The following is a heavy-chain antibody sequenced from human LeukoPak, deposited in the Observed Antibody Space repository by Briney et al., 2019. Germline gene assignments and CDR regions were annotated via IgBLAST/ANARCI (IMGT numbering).Heavy chain of an antibody. V-gene: IGHV4-34*01. J-gene: IGHJ4*02. CDR3: ARVRHGYFDY. D-gene: IGHD1-1*01. CDR1: GGSFSGYY. Sequence: SETLSLTCAVYGGSFSGYYWSWIRQPPGKGLEWIGEINHSGSTNYNPSLKSRVTISVDTSKNQFSLKLSSVTAADTAVYYCARVRHGYFDYWGQGTLVTVSS. CDR2: INHSGST.